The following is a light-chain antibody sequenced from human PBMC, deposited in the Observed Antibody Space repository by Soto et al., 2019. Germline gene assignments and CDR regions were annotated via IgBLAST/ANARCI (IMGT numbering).Light chain of an antibody. CDR2: GVT. V-gene: IGLV2-14*03. Sequence: QSVLTQPASVSGSPGQSITISCTGTSSDIGGYNYVSWYQHYPGRAPQLIIYGVTNRPSGVSIRFSGSKSGNTASLTISGLQAEDEADYYCSSYTSTSPLAVFGPGTKVTVL. CDR1: SSDIGGYNY. J-gene: IGLJ1*01. CDR3: SSYTSTSPLAV.